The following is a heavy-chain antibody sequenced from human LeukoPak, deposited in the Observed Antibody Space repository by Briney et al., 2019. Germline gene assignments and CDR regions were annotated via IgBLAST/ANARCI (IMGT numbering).Heavy chain of an antibody. J-gene: IGHJ5*02. CDR3: ARACAVSQVRYFGWLLFWFDP. CDR2: INHSGST. D-gene: IGHD3-9*01. V-gene: IGHV4-34*01. Sequence: SETLSLTCAVYGGSFSGYYWSWIRQPPGKGLEWIGEINHSGSTNYNPSLKSRVTISVDTSKNQFSLKLSSVTAADTAVYYCARACAVSQVRYFGWLLFWFDPWGQGTLVTVSS. CDR1: GGSFSGYY.